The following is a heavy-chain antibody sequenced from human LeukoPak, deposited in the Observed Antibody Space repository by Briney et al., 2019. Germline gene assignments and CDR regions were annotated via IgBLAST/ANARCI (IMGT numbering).Heavy chain of an antibody. CDR3: AGVASSWYNY. V-gene: IGHV4-59*08. D-gene: IGHD6-13*01. Sequence: PSETLSLTCTASGGSISSYYWSWIRQPPGKGLEWIGYIYYSGSTNYNPSLKSRVTISVDTSKNQFSLKLSSVTAADTAVYYCAGVASSWYNYWGQGTLVTVSS. CDR1: GGSISSYY. J-gene: IGHJ4*02. CDR2: IYYSGST.